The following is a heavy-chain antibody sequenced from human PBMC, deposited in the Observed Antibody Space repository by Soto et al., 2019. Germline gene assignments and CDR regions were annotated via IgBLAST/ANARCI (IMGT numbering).Heavy chain of an antibody. J-gene: IGHJ3*02. V-gene: IGHV3-23*01. CDR2: VGGSDTDK. CDR3: AKDATAVNGVWDPFDM. Sequence: ELQLLESGGGVVQPGGSLRLSCAASGFTFSAYAMSWVRQAPGKGLRWVSGVGGSDTDKHYADSVKGRFTVSRDNSKNTLYLQMNSLRADDTAVYYCAKDATAVNGVWDPFDMWGQGTEVTVSS. CDR1: GFTFSAYA. D-gene: IGHD2-8*01.